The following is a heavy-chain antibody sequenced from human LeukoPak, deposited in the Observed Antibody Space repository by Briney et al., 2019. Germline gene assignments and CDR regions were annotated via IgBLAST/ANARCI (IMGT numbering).Heavy chain of an antibody. CDR2: IYYTGST. CDR3: ARRRIAAAGTDDYYYYYGMDV. J-gene: IGHJ6*02. V-gene: IGHV4-59*08. CDR1: GDSISSYS. Sequence: SETLSLTCTVSGDSISSYSWSWIRQPPGKGLEWFGYIYYTGSTDSNPSLKSRVTISVDTSKNQFSLKLSSVTAADTAVYYCARRRIAAAGTDDYYYYYGMDVWGQGTTVTVSS. D-gene: IGHD6-13*01.